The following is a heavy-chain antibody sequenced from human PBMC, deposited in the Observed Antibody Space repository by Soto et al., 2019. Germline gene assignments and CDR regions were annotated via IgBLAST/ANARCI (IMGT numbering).Heavy chain of an antibody. D-gene: IGHD2-2*01. CDR1: GFTFSSYA. Sequence: QPGGSLRLSCAASGFTFSSYAMSWVRQAPGKGLEWVSAISGSGGSTYYADSVKGRFTISGDNSKNTLYLQMNSLRAEDTAVYYCAKDPDLGYQLGSYYYYGMDVWGQGTTVTVSS. V-gene: IGHV3-23*01. J-gene: IGHJ6*02. CDR2: ISGSGGST. CDR3: AKDPDLGYQLGSYYYYGMDV.